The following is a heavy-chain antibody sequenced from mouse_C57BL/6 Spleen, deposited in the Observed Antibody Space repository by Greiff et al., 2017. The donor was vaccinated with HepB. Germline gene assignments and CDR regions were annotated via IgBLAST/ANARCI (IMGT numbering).Heavy chain of an antibody. D-gene: IGHD1-1*01. Sequence: QVQLKESGPGLVQPSQRLSITCTVSGFSLTSYGVHWVRQSPGKGLEWLGVIWRGGSTDYNAAFMSRLSITKDNSKSQVFFKMNSLQADDTAIYYCAKNYYGSSYGYFDVWGTGTTVTVSS. CDR1: GFSLTSYG. CDR2: IWRGGST. V-gene: IGHV2-5*01. J-gene: IGHJ1*03. CDR3: AKNYYGSSYGYFDV.